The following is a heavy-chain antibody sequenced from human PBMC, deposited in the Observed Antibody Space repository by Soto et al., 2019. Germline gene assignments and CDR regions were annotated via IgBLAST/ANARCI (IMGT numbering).Heavy chain of an antibody. CDR1: GFTFSSYG. V-gene: IGHV3-33*01. D-gene: IGHD1-7*01. Sequence: PGVSLRLSCAASGFTFSSYGMHWVRQAPGKGLEWVAVIWYDGSNKYYADSVKGRFTISRDNSKNTLYLQMNSLRAEDTAVYYCARDLDNWNSVPYYFDYWGQGTLVTVSS. CDR2: IWYDGSNK. CDR3: ARDLDNWNSVPYYFDY. J-gene: IGHJ4*02.